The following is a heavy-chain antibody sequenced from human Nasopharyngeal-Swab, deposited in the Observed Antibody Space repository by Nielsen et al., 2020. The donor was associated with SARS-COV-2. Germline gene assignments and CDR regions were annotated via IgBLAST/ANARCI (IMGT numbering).Heavy chain of an antibody. CDR1: GFTFSSYG. CDR2: IWYDGSNK. D-gene: IGHD6-13*01. Sequence: GGSLRFSCAASGFTFSSYGMHWVRQAPGKGLEWVAVIWYDGSNKYYADSVKGRFTISRDNSKNTLYLQMNSLRAEDTAVYYCARAYSSSWYYGYWGQGTLVTSPQ. J-gene: IGHJ4*02. CDR3: ARAYSSSWYYGY. V-gene: IGHV3-33*01.